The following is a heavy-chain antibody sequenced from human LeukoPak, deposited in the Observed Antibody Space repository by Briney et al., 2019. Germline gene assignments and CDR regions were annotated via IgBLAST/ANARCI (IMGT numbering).Heavy chain of an antibody. CDR2: ISSSGSTI. CDR3: ARDKCSGGSCYLYFDY. V-gene: IGHV3-11*04. J-gene: IGHJ4*02. D-gene: IGHD2-15*01. CDR1: GFTFSDYY. Sequence: PGGSLRLSCAASGFTFSDYYMSWIRQAPGKGLEWVSYISSSGSTIYYADSVKGRFTISRDNAKNSLYLQMNSLRAEDTAVYYCARDKCSGGSCYLYFDYWGQGTLVTVSS.